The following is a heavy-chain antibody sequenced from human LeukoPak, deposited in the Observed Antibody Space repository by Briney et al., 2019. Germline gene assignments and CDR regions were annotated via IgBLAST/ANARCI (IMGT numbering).Heavy chain of an antibody. D-gene: IGHD3-22*01. V-gene: IGHV3-7*03. CDR2: IKEDGSKK. Sequence: GGSLRPSCAASGFTFSRYWMTWVRQAPGKGLEWVANIKEDGSKKNYVDSVKGRFTISRDNAKNSLYLQMNSLRAEDTAVYYCATPLDYYDRSGYHQGGDWGQGTLVTVSS. CDR1: GFTFSRYW. CDR3: ATPLDYYDRSGYHQGGD. J-gene: IGHJ4*02.